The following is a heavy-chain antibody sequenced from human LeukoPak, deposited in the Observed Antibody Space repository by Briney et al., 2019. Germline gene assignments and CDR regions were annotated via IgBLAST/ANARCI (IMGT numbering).Heavy chain of an antibody. CDR1: GYTFTSYY. D-gene: IGHD6-13*01. Sequence: ASVKVSCKASGYTFTSYYMHWVRQAPGQGLEWMGIINPSSGSTSYAQKFQGRVTITADESTSTAYMELSSLRSEDTAVYYCARATEKGAAAGTLVLDCWGQGTLVTVSS. CDR3: ARATEKGAAAGTLVLDC. V-gene: IGHV1-46*01. CDR2: INPSSGST. J-gene: IGHJ4*02.